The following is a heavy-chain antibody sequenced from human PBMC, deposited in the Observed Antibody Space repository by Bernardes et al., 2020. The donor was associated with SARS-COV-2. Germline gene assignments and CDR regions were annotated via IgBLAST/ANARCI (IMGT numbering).Heavy chain of an antibody. CDR2: IGAGGGVR. J-gene: IGHJ4*02. Sequence: GGSLRLSCAASGFTFSSYAMIWVRQAPGKGPEFVSAIGAGGGVRNYADSVKGRFTISRDNSKNTVSLQMNSLRGEDTALYYCARGNYCHRVDCYSVFDFWGQGTLGTVSS. CDR1: GFTFSSYA. V-gene: IGHV3-23*01. D-gene: IGHD2-21*02. CDR3: ARGNYCHRVDCYSVFDF.